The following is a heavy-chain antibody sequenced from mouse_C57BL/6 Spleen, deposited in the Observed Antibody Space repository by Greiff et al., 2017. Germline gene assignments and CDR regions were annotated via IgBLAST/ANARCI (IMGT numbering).Heavy chain of an antibody. J-gene: IGHJ2*01. CDR3: TTFDSNAIDY. D-gene: IGHD2-5*01. CDR2: IDPENGDT. V-gene: IGHV14-4*01. CDR1: GFNIKDDY. Sequence: VQLQQSGAELVRPGASVKLSCTASGFNIKDDYMHWVKQRPEQGLEWIGWIDPENGDTEYASKFQGKATITADTSSNTAYLQLSSLTSEDTAVYYWTTFDSNAIDYWGQGTTLTVSS.